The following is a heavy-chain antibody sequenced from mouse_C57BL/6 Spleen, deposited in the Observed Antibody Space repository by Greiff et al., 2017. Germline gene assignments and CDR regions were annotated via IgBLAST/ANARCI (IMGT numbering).Heavy chain of an antibody. Sequence: VQLKESGGGLVKPGGSLKLSCAASGFTFSDYGMHWVRQAPEKGLEWVAYISSGSSTIYYADTVKGRFTISRDNAKNTLFLQMTSLRSEDTAMYYCARTLHYYGSSYSFAYWGQGTLVTVSA. CDR2: ISSGSSTI. CDR1: GFTFSDYG. J-gene: IGHJ3*01. V-gene: IGHV5-17*01. CDR3: ARTLHYYGSSYSFAY. D-gene: IGHD1-1*01.